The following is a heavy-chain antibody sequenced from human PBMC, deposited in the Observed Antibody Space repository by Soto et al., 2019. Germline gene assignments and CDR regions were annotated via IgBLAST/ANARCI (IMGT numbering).Heavy chain of an antibody. D-gene: IGHD6-19*01. Sequence: SETLSLTCTVSGGSISSSSYYWGWIRQPPGKGLEWIGSIYYSGSTYYNPSLKSRVTISVDTSKNQFSLKLSSVTAADTAVYYCASQAGFYYYYGMDVWGQGTTVTVS. V-gene: IGHV4-39*01. CDR3: ASQAGFYYYYGMDV. J-gene: IGHJ6*02. CDR2: IYYSGST. CDR1: GGSISSSSYY.